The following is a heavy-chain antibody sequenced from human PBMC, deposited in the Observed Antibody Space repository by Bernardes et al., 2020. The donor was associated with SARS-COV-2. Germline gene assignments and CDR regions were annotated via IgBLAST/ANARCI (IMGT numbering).Heavy chain of an antibody. J-gene: IGHJ4*02. Sequence: NLSLPCTVSGCSINSSYWSWIRQHPWKGLEWIGYLYYSGSTNYNPSLKSRVTISVDTSKNQFSLKLSSVTAADTAVYYCARAPMITFGGVIGELDYWGQGTLVTVSS. D-gene: IGHD3-16*02. CDR3: ARAPMITFGGVIGELDY. CDR2: LYYSGST. V-gene: IGHV4-59*01. CDR1: GCSINSSY.